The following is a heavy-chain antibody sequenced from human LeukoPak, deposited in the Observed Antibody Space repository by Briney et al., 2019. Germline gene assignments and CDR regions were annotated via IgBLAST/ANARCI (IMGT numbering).Heavy chain of an antibody. CDR2: INHSGST. V-gene: IGHV4-34*01. CDR3: ARGVRQWLAHGVDY. J-gene: IGHJ4*02. Sequence: SETLSLTCAVYGGSFSGYYWSWIRQPPGKGLEWIGEINHSGSTNYNPSLKSRVTISVDTSKNQFSLKLSSVTAADTAVYYCARGVRQWLAHGVDYWGQGTQVTVSS. CDR1: GGSFSGYY. D-gene: IGHD6-19*01.